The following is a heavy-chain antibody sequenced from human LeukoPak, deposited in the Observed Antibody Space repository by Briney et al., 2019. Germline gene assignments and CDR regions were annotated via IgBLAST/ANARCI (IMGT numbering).Heavy chain of an antibody. CDR1: GYTFTSYG. Sequence: ASVKVSCKASGYTFTSYGISWVRQAPGQGLEWMGWISAYNGNTNYAQKLQGRVTMTTDTSTSTAYMELRSLRSDDTAVYYCARDLATTHYYSMDVWGQGTTVTVSS. CDR2: ISAYNGNT. CDR3: ARDLATTHYYSMDV. D-gene: IGHD5-12*01. V-gene: IGHV1-18*01. J-gene: IGHJ6*02.